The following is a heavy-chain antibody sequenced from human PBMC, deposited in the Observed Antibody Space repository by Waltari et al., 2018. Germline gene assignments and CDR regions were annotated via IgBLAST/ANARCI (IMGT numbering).Heavy chain of an antibody. Sequence: QVQLQESGPGLVKPSETLSLNCLSPGGSISSYYWSWIRPPPGKGLEWIGYIYYSGSTNYNPSLKSRITISVDTSKNQFSLKLSSVTAADTAVYYCASYCSSTSCYGFDYWGQGTLVTVSS. CDR1: GGSISSYY. J-gene: IGHJ4*02. D-gene: IGHD2-2*01. CDR3: ASYCSSTSCYGFDY. V-gene: IGHV4-59*01. CDR2: IYYSGST.